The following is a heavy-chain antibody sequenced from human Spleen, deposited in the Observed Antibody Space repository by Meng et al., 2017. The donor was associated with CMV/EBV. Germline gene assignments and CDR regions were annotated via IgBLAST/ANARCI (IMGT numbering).Heavy chain of an antibody. Sequence: GGSLRLSCAASGFTFDDYGMSWVRQAPGKGLEWVSGINWDGGSTGYADSVKGRFTISRDNAKNSLYLQMTSLRAEDTALYHCARAGSSDYYYAMDVWGQGTTVTVSS. CDR1: GFTFDDYG. CDR3: ARAGSSDYYYAMDV. J-gene: IGHJ6*02. CDR2: INWDGGST. V-gene: IGHV3-20*01. D-gene: IGHD2-15*01.